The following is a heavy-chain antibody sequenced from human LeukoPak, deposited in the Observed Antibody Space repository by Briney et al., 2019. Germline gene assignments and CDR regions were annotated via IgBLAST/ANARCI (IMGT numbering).Heavy chain of an antibody. Sequence: SGTLSLTCAISGFSISSGYYWGWLPQPRGKGVEGIRSIYHSGSTYYTPSLKSRATISVDTTKKQFSLKLSSVTAADTAVYYCARGLYDDFGGGYFDYWGQGTLVTVSS. CDR1: GFSISSGYY. J-gene: IGHJ4*02. V-gene: IGHV4-38-2*01. D-gene: IGHD3-16*01. CDR2: IYHSGST. CDR3: ARGLYDDFGGGYFDY.